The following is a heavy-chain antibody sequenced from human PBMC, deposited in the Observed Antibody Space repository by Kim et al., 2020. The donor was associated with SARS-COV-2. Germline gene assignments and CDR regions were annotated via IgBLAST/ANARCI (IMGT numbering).Heavy chain of an antibody. D-gene: IGHD5-12*01. V-gene: IGHV3-11*06. CDR3: ARDRMSMAKVVATITYNWFDP. CDR1: GFTFSDYY. J-gene: IGHJ5*02. CDR2: ISGTSDYT. Sequence: GGSLRLSCTASGFTFSDYYMSWIRQAPGKGLEWVSYISGTSDYTNFADSVKGRFTISRDNAKNSLYLQMNSLRAEDTAVYYCARDRMSMAKVVATITYNWFDPWGQGTLVTVSS.